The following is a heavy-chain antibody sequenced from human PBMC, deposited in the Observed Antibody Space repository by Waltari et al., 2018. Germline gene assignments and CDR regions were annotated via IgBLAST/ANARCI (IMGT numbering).Heavy chain of an antibody. J-gene: IGHJ3*02. CDR2: ISYDGSNK. D-gene: IGHD2-15*01. CDR3: AKLSGASDAFEI. CDR1: G. Sequence: GMHGVRQAPGKGLGWVAVISYDGSNKYYADSVKGRFTISRDNSKNTLFLQVNSLRVEDTALYYCAKLSGASDAFEIWGQGTTVTVSS. V-gene: IGHV3-30*18.